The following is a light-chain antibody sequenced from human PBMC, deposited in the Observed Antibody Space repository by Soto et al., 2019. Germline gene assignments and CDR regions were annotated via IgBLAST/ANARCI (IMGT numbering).Light chain of an antibody. J-gene: IGLJ2*01. CDR1: SSNIGLND. V-gene: IGLV1-44*01. CDR2: DTS. Sequence: QSVLTQPPSASGTPGQTVTISCSGSSSNIGLNDVHWYRQLSGTAPQILIYDTSQQATGVPDRFSGSRSGTSASLAIHGLQSEDEADYHCAAWDDSLNGPVFGGGTKLTVL. CDR3: AAWDDSLNGPV.